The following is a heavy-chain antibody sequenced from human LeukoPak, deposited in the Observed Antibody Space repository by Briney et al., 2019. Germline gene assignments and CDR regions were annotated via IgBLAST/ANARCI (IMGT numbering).Heavy chain of an antibody. CDR3: ATSPTCRASICHSRYLES. J-gene: IGHJ4*02. V-gene: IGHV3-33*01. D-gene: IGHD3-16*01. Sequence: PGGSLRLSCAASGFTFSSYGMHWVRQAPGKGLEWVAVIWYDGSNKYYADSVKGRFTISRDNSKNTLYLQMNSLRAEDTAVYYCATSPTCRASICHSRYLESWGQGTLVTVSS. CDR2: IWYDGSNK. CDR1: GFTFSSYG.